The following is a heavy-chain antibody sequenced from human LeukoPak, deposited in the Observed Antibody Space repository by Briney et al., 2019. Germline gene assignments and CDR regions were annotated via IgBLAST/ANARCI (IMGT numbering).Heavy chain of an antibody. D-gene: IGHD3-9*01. CDR1: GFTFSSYS. CDR2: ITSSSSTI. Sequence: GGSLRLSCAASGFTFSSYSMNWVRQAPGKGLEWVSHITSSSSTIYYADSVKGRFTISRDNAKNSLYLQMNSLRAEDTAVYYCARGQQYFDWLLGSPYYYGMDVWGQGTTVTVSS. V-gene: IGHV3-48*04. CDR3: ARGQQYFDWLLGSPYYYGMDV. J-gene: IGHJ6*02.